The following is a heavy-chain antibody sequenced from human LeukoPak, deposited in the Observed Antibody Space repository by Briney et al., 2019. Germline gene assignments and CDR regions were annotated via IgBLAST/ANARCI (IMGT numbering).Heavy chain of an antibody. Sequence: ASVKVSFKSSGYTCLSYDISWVRLAPGQGLELKGWMEPKNGNTGNSQQSQGRVAMTRDATTNKHFCEIISLVFDDTAVFYCARSPLTLRPVAIRSWLDPWGQGTLVTVS. CDR2: MEPKNGNT. J-gene: IGHJ5*02. V-gene: IGHV1-8*01. CDR1: GYTCLSYD. D-gene: IGHD2-2*01. CDR3: ARSPLTLRPVAIRSWLDP.